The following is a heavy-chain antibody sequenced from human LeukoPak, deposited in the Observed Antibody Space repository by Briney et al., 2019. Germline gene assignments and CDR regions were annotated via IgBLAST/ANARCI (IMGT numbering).Heavy chain of an antibody. Sequence: PGGSLRLSCAASGFTFSSYGMHWVRQAPGKGLEWVAFIRYDGSNKYYADSVKGRFTISRDNSKNTLYLQMNSLRAEDTAVYYCAKKGTTVVTGGFDYWGQGTLVTVSS. CDR1: GFTFSSYG. V-gene: IGHV3-30*02. J-gene: IGHJ4*02. D-gene: IGHD4-23*01. CDR2: IRYDGSNK. CDR3: AKKGTTVVTGGFDY.